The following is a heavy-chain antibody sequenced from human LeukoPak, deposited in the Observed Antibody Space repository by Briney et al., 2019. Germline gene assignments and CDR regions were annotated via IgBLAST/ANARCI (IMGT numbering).Heavy chain of an antibody. V-gene: IGHV3-30*02. J-gene: IGHJ5*02. CDR3: AKDHIVVVPVAKVNWFDP. CDR1: GFTFSSYG. Sequence: GGSLRLSCAASGFTFSSYGMHWVRQAPGKGLEWVAFIRYDGSNKYYADSVKGRFTISRDNSKNTLYLQMNSLRAEDTAVYYCAKDHIVVVPVAKVNWFDPWGQGTLVTVSS. CDR2: IRYDGSNK. D-gene: IGHD2-2*01.